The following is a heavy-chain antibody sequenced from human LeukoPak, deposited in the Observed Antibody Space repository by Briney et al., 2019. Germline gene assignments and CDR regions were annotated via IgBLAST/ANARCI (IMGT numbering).Heavy chain of an antibody. J-gene: IGHJ4*02. D-gene: IGHD6-13*01. V-gene: IGHV4-34*01. CDR1: GGSFSGYY. CDR3: ARRGAAAGTFYFDY. Sequence: PSETLSLTCAVYGGSFSGYYWSWIRQPPGKGLEWIGEINHSGSTNYNPSLKSRVTISVDTSKNQFSLKLSSVTAADTAVYYCARRGAAAGTFYFDYWGQGTLVTVSS. CDR2: INHSGST.